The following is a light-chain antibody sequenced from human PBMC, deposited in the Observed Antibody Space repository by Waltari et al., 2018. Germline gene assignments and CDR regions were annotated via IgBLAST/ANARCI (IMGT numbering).Light chain of an antibody. CDR2: DAS. Sequence: SCRASPDLDRYLAWYQQRPGQAPRLLIFDASFRATGIPARFSGSGSETDFTLTISSLEPEDCAVYYCQQRSNWPLTFGGGTKVEIK. CDR3: QQRSNWPLT. CDR1: PDLDRY. J-gene: IGKJ4*01. V-gene: IGKV3-11*01.